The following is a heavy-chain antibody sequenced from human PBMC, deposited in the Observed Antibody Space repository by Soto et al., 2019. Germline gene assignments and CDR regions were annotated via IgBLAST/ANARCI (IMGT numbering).Heavy chain of an antibody. J-gene: IGHJ5*02. V-gene: IGHV3-33*01. CDR1: GFTFTDHG. CDR2: VWSDGSNK. Sequence: VGSLRLSCAASGFTFTDHGMHWVRQAPGEGLEWVAVVWSDGSNKYYADSVKDRFTVSRDNSKNTLFLQMDNLRVEDTAVYYCARDFAVRQPPTWFDPWGQGTLVTVSS. CDR3: ARDFAVRQPPTWFDP. D-gene: IGHD1-1*01.